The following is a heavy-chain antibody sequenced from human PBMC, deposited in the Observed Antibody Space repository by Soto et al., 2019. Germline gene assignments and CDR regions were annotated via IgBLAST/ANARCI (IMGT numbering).Heavy chain of an antibody. CDR1: GFTFSSYA. CDR3: ARDLDSGSYYYYGMDV. CDR2: ISYDGSNE. D-gene: IGHD1-26*01. V-gene: IGHV3-30-3*01. J-gene: IGHJ6*02. Sequence: LRLSCAVSGFTFSSYAMHWVRQAPGKGLEWVAVISYDGSNEFYADSVKGRFTISRDNSKNTLYLQMNSLRAEDTAVYYCARDLDSGSYYYYGMDVWGQGTTVTVSS.